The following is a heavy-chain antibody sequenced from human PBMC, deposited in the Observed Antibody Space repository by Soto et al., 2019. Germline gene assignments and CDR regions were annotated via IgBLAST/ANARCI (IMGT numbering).Heavy chain of an antibody. CDR2: ISAHNGNT. D-gene: IGHD1-1*01. Sequence: QVHLVQSGAEVKKPGASVKVSCKASGYTFTSYGITWVRQAPGQGLEWMGWISAHNGNTDYAQKIQGRVIVTRDTSTSTAYMELRSLISDATAVYYCARGRYGDYWGQGALVTVSS. CDR1: GYTFTSYG. V-gene: IGHV1-18*01. J-gene: IGHJ4*02. CDR3: ARGRYGDY.